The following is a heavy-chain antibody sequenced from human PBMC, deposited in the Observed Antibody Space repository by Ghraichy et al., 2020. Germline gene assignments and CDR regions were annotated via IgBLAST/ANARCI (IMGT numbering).Heavy chain of an antibody. CDR1: GFTFSGSA. V-gene: IGHV3-73*01. CDR2: IRSKVNSYAT. D-gene: IGHD4-17*01. J-gene: IGHJ4*02. CDR3: TRHGGNGDVDY. Sequence: GESLNISCAASGFTFSGSAMHWVRQAPGKGLEWVGGIRSKVNSYATANAVSVKGRFTISRDDSKNTAYLQMNSLKTEDTDVYDCTRHGGNGDVDYWGKGTLVIVSS.